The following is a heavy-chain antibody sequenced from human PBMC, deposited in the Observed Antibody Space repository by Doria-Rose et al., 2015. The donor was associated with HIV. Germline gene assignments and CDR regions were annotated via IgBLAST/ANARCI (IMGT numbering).Heavy chain of an antibody. D-gene: IGHD6-13*01. V-gene: IGHV2-26*01. CDR1: GVSLSSPGMG. CDR3: ARIKSSRWYHKYYFDF. Sequence: QESGPVLVKPTETLTLTRTVSGVSLSSPGMGVSWIRQPPGKALEWLANIVSDDERSYKTSLKSRLTISRCTSKSQVVLTMTDMDPVDTATYYCARIKSSRWYHKYYFDFWGQGTLVIVSA. CDR2: IVSDDER. J-gene: IGHJ4*02.